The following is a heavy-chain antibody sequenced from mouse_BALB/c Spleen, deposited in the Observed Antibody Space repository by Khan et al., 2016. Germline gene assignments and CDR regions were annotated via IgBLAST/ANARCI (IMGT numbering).Heavy chain of an antibody. V-gene: IGHV3-2*02. J-gene: IGHJ1*01. CDR2: ISYSGST. Sequence: EVQLQESGPGLVKPSQSLSITCTVTGYSITSDYAWNWIRQFPGNKLEWMGYISYSGSTSYNPSLKSRISITRDTSKNQFFLQLNSVTTEDTATYYCARAPPRWYFDVWGAGTTVTVSS. CDR3: ARAPPRWYFDV. CDR1: GYSITSDYA.